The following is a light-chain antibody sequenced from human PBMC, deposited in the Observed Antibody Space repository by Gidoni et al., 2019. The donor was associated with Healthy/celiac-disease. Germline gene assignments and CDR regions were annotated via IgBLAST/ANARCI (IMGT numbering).Light chain of an antibody. CDR1: SGDVGGYNY. V-gene: IGLV2-14*01. CDR3: NSYASSSTREV. J-gene: IGLJ2*01. CDR2: GVS. Sequence: SALSQPAPAPGSPGPSLTISCTGTSGDVGGYNYVSWYQQHPGTAPKLIIYGVSNRPSGVSNRFSGSKSGTTASLTITGLQAEDEADYYCNSYASSSTREVFGGGTKLTVL.